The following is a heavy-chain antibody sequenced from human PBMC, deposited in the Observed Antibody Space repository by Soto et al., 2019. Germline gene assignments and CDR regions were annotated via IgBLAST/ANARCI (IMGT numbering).Heavy chain of an antibody. V-gene: IGHV1-2*02. D-gene: IGHD6-6*01. CDR1: GYTFTGYY. Sequence: QVQLVQSGAEVKKPGASVKVSCKASGYTFTGYYMHWVRQDPGQGPEWMGWINPNSGGTTYAQKFQGRVTVTRDTSISTAYMELSSLRSDDTAVYYCARGGSSSLDYWGQGTLVTVSS. J-gene: IGHJ4*02. CDR3: ARGGSSSLDY. CDR2: INPNSGGT.